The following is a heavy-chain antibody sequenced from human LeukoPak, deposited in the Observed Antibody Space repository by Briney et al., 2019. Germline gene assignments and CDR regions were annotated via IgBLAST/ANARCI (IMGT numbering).Heavy chain of an antibody. J-gene: IGHJ5*02. Sequence: GASVKVSCKASGYTFTDYYMHWVRQAPGQGLEWMGWINPNSGGTNYAQKFQGRVTMTRDTSISTAYMELSRLRSDDTAVYYCAREYSSSPTHKFNWIDPWGQGTLVTVSS. CDR2: INPNSGGT. D-gene: IGHD6-6*01. CDR1: GYTFTDYY. V-gene: IGHV1-2*02. CDR3: AREYSSSPTHKFNWIDP.